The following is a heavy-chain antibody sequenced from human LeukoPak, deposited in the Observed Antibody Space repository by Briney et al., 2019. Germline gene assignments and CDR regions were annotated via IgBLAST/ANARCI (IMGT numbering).Heavy chain of an antibody. V-gene: IGHV4-34*01. D-gene: IGHD2-2*02. CDR3: ARGLELGYCSGASCYIWFDP. CDR1: GGSFSGYY. CDR2: INHGGRT. Sequence: MPSETLSLTCVDSGGSFSGYYWSWIRQPPGKGLEWIGEINHGGRTNYTPSLKSRVTISVDTSKNQFSLNLSSVTAADTAVYYCARGLELGYCSGASCYIWFDPWGQGTLVTVSS. J-gene: IGHJ5*02.